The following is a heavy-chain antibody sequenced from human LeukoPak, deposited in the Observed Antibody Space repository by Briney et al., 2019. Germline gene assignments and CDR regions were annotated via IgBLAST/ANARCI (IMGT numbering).Heavy chain of an antibody. D-gene: IGHD6-13*01. V-gene: IGHV1-8*01. CDR1: GYTFTSYE. Sequence: ASVKVSCKASGYTFTSYEINWVRQATGQGLEWMGWMNPNSGNTGYAQKFQGRVTMTRNTSISTAYMELSSLRSEDTAVYYCATMGPSSWYYPDYWGQGTLVTVSS. CDR3: ATMGPSSWYYPDY. CDR2: MNPNSGNT. J-gene: IGHJ4*02.